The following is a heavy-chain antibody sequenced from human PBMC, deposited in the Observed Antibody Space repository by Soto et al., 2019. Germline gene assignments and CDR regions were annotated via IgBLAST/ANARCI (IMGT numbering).Heavy chain of an antibody. CDR3: ARDWGPPPPALRCFAP. D-gene: IGHD3-16*01. CDR1: GSSIGSSYY. CDR2: IHHGGSS. Sequence: SETLSLTCAVSGSSIGSSYYWGWIRQPPGKGLEWIGTIHHGGSSFYNPSLKSRVTMSVDTSKNQFSLKLRSVTAADTAVYFIARDWGPPPPALRCFAPWGRGPLVTFPS. V-gene: IGHV4-38-2*01. J-gene: IGHJ5*02.